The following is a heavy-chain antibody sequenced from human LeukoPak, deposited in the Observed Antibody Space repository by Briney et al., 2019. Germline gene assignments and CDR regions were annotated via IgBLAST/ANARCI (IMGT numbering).Heavy chain of an antibody. CDR1: GFTFSSYW. CDR3: ARDIVVVPATFDY. Sequence: GGSLRLSCAASGFTFSSYWMSWVRQAPGKGLEWVANINQDGGEKFYVDSVKGRFTVSRDNAKNSLYLQMNSLRAEDTAMYYCARDIVVVPATFDYWGQGTLVTVSS. V-gene: IGHV3-7*01. CDR2: INQDGGEK. J-gene: IGHJ4*02. D-gene: IGHD2-2*01.